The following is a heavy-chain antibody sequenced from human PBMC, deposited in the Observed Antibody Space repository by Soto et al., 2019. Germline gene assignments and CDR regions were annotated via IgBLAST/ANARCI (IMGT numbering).Heavy chain of an antibody. CDR3: ARVVWERQQLAFFDY. V-gene: IGHV1-18*01. J-gene: IGHJ4*02. D-gene: IGHD6-13*01. Sequence: GASVKVSCKASGYTFTSYGISWVRQAPGQGLEWMGWISAYNGNTNYAQKLQGRVTMTTDTSTSTAYMELRSLRSDDTAVYYCARVVWERQQLAFFDYWGQGTLVTVSS. CDR2: ISAYNGNT. CDR1: GYTFTSYG.